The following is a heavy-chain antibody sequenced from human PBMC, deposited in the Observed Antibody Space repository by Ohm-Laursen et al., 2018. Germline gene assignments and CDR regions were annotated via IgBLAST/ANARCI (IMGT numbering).Heavy chain of an antibody. Sequence: SLRLSCSASGFTFSDYYINWIRQAPGKGLEWVSYISSSGSTIYYADSVKGRFTISRDNSKNSLYLQMNSLRAEDTAVYYCARDYYDSSGYYRPYYFDYWGQGTLVTVSS. CDR2: ISSSGSTI. CDR1: GFTFSDYY. J-gene: IGHJ4*02. V-gene: IGHV3-11*01. CDR3: ARDYYDSSGYYRPYYFDY. D-gene: IGHD3-22*01.